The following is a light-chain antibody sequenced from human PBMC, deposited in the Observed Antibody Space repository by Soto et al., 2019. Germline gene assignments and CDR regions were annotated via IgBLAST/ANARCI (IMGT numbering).Light chain of an antibody. CDR2: RNN. CDR3: AAWDYSLSGYWV. J-gene: IGLJ3*02. V-gene: IGLV1-47*01. CDR1: SSNIGRNY. Sequence: QSVLCQPPSASGTPGQRVTISCSGSSSNIGRNYVYWYQQVPGTAPKLLIFRNNQRPSGVPDRFSGSKSGTSASLAISGLRSEDEADYFCAAWDYSLSGYWVFGGGTKVTVL.